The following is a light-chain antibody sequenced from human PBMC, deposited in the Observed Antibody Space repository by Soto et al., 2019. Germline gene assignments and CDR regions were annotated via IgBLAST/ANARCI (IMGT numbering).Light chain of an antibody. V-gene: IGLV2-14*01. CDR3: SSYTRTNTVI. J-gene: IGLJ2*01. CDR2: EVS. CDR1: SSDIGGYNY. Sequence: QSALTQPASVSGSLGQSITISCTGTSSDIGGYNYVSWYQHHPGKAPKLIIHEVSNRPSGVSNRFSGSKSGNTASLTISGLQAEDEADYYCSSYTRTNTVIFGGGTKVTVL.